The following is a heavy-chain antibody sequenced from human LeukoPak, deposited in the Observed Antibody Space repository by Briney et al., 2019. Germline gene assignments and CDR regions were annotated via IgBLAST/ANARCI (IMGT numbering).Heavy chain of an antibody. Sequence: ASVKASCKPSGYTFTRYGISWGRQAPGQGVGWMGWISAHNGNTNYAQKLQGRVTMTTDTSTSTAYMELRSLRSDDTAVYYCARGVTGPDYFDYWGQGTLVTVSS. V-gene: IGHV1-18*01. CDR2: ISAHNGNT. CDR1: GYTFTRYG. D-gene: IGHD2-21*02. CDR3: ARGVTGPDYFDY. J-gene: IGHJ4*02.